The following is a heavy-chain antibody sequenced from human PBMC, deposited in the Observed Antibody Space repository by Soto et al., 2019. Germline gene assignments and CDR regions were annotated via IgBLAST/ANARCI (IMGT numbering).Heavy chain of an antibody. CDR1: GFVFRSYW. CDR3: ARLGLPGGFDI. CDR2: INSDGTNA. Sequence: VQLVESGGGLVTPGGSLRLSCAASGFVFRSYWMHWVRQAPGKGLVWVSRINSDGTNATYAASVRGRFTTSRDNAKNTLYPQMNNLRAEDTALYYCARLGLPGGFDIWGQGTMVTVSS. D-gene: IGHD5-18*01. V-gene: IGHV3-74*01. J-gene: IGHJ3*02.